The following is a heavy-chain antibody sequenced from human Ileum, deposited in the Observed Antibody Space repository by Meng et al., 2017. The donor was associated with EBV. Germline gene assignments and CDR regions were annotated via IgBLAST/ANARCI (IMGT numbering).Heavy chain of an antibody. CDR2: ISAYNGDT. Sequence: QVQVVRSGGEVKKPGASVKVSCKASGYIFNNYGVSWVRQAPGQGPEWMGWISAYNGDTKYAQKFQGRVTMTRETSTNTAYMELTSLRSDDTAVYYCARTYYGSYGFDYWGQGTLVTVSS. D-gene: IGHD3-10*01. CDR1: GYIFNNYG. V-gene: IGHV1-18*01. J-gene: IGHJ4*02. CDR3: ARTYYGSYGFDY.